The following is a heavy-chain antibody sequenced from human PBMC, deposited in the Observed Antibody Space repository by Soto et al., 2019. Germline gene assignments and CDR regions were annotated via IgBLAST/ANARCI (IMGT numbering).Heavy chain of an antibody. V-gene: IGHV3-9*01. J-gene: IGHJ4*02. D-gene: IGHD6-19*01. CDR3: AKAFRIAVAGTGFDY. CDR2: ISWNSGSI. Sequence: GGSLRLSCAASGFTFDDYAMHWVRQAPGKGLEWVSGISWNSGSIGYADSVKDRFTISRDNAKNSLYLQMNSLRAEDTALYYCAKAFRIAVAGTGFDYWGQGTLVTVSS. CDR1: GFTFDDYA.